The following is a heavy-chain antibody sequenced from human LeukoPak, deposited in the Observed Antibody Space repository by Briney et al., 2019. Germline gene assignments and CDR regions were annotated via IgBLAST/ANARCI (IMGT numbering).Heavy chain of an antibody. CDR2: IRSTGTTI. V-gene: IGHV3-48*01. CDR1: GFTFSDYS. CDR3: ARVGWGQQLARLDY. J-gene: IGHJ4*02. Sequence: GGSLRLSCVASGFTFSDYSMHWVRQAPGKGLEWVSYIRSTGTTIYHGDSVKGRFTISRDNAKNSLFLQMNSPRVEDTAVYYCARVGWGQQLARLDYWGQGTLVTVSS. D-gene: IGHD6-13*01.